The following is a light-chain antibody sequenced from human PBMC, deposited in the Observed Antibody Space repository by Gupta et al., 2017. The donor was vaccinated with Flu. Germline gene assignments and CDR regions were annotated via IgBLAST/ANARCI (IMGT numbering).Light chain of an antibody. V-gene: IGKV4-1*01. CDR1: QSVLYSTNNKNY. CDR2: WAS. J-gene: IGKJ4*01. Sequence: DIVMTQSPASLAVSLGERATINCKSSQSVLYSTNNKNYLAWYQQKPGQPPKLLIYWASTRESGVPDRLSGSGSGTDFTLTISSLQAEDVAVYYCQQYYSDPPLTFGGGTKVEIK. CDR3: QQYYSDPPLT.